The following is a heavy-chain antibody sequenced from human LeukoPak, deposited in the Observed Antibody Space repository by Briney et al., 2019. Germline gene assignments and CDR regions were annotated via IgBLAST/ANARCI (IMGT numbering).Heavy chain of an antibody. Sequence: SVKVSSKASGGTFSSYAISWVRQAPGQGLEWMGGIIPIFGTANYAQKFQGRVTITTDESTSTAYMELSSLRSEDTAVYYCARGEWQLRFGYYFDYWGQGTLVSVSS. J-gene: IGHJ4*02. CDR3: ARGEWQLRFGYYFDY. CDR1: GGTFSSYA. CDR2: IIPIFGTA. V-gene: IGHV1-69*05. D-gene: IGHD1-26*01.